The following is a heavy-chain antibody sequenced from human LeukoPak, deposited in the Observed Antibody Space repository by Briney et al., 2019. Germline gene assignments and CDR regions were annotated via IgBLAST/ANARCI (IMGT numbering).Heavy chain of an antibody. J-gene: IGHJ4*02. Sequence: ASVTVSCKASVYTFTNYYINCVRQAAGPGLEWMGWMNPNNGDSGYAQKFQGRVTITRDTSISTSYMELRSLRSDDTAVYFCARTTSFTASGYDYWGQGTLVTVSS. CDR1: VYTFTNYY. D-gene: IGHD6-25*01. CDR3: ARTTSFTASGYDY. CDR2: MNPNNGDS. V-gene: IGHV1-8*03.